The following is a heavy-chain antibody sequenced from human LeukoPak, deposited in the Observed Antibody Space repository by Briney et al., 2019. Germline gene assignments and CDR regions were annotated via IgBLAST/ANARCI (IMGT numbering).Heavy chain of an antibody. CDR3: ARDPHANPRSVERGS. CDR2: ISSSSSYI. CDR1: GFTFSSYS. Sequence: PGGSLRLSCAASGFTFSSYSMNWVRQAPGKGLEWVSSISSSSSYIYYADSVKGRFTISRDNAKNSLYLQMNSLRAEDTAVYYCARDPHANPRSVERGSWGQGTLVTVSS. D-gene: IGHD6-19*01. J-gene: IGHJ4*02. V-gene: IGHV3-21*01.